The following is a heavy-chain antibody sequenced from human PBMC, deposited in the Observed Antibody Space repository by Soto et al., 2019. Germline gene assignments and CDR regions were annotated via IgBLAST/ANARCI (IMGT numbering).Heavy chain of an antibody. CDR2: INHSGST. J-gene: IGHJ4*02. D-gene: IGHD3-10*01. CDR1: GGSFSGYY. CDR3: ARGTSYYGSGSYYNY. Sequence: PEETLSLTCAVYGGSFSGYYWSWIRQPPGKGLEWIGEINHSGSTNYNPSLKSRVTISVDTSKNQFSLKLSSVTAADTAVYYCARGTSYYGSGSYYNYWGQGTLVTVSS. V-gene: IGHV4-34*01.